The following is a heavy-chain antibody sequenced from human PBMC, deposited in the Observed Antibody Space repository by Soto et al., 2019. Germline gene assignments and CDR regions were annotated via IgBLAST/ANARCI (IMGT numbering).Heavy chain of an antibody. D-gene: IGHD1-26*01. CDR3: ARDGLWSYSDDAFDI. Sequence: SEPLSLTCTVSRGSISSGGYYWSWIRQHPGKGLEWIGYIYYSGSTYYNPSLKSRVTISVDTSKNQFSLKLSSVTAADTAVYYCARDGLWSYSDDAFDIWGQGTMVTVAS. CDR1: RGSISSGGYY. V-gene: IGHV4-31*03. CDR2: IYYSGST. J-gene: IGHJ3*02.